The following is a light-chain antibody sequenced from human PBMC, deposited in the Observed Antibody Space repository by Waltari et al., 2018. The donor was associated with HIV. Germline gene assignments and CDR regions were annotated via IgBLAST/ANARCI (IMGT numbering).Light chain of an antibody. Sequence: IQMTQSPSILSASVGDRVTITCRASQNVDSWLAWYQQRPGGAPKLLIYKASTLEYGVPARFSGSGSGTDFTLTINSLHPDDFATYYCQQYNSDFYTFGQGTRLDLK. CDR1: QNVDSW. CDR2: KAS. J-gene: IGKJ2*01. CDR3: QQYNSDFYT. V-gene: IGKV1-5*03.